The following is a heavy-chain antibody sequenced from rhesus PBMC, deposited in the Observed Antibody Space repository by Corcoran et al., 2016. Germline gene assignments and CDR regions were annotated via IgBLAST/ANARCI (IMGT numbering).Heavy chain of an antibody. D-gene: IGHD4-23*01. V-gene: IGHV1-1*01. CDR3: TTALSNYHDY. J-gene: IGHJ4*01. Sequence: QVPLAQSGSEIKQPGASVKVSCKGSGYTFTSYYMHCVRQAPGQGFEWTGHISPYTANTGYAHTVPVSVTITTHTLPSTGYRDLSSLISDDTAVFYFTTALSNYHDYWGQGVLVTVSS. CDR1: GYTFTSYY. CDR2: ISPYTANT.